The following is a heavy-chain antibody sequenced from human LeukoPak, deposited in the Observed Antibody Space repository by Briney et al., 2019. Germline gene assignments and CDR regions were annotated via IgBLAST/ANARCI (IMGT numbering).Heavy chain of an antibody. CDR1: GFSFSNYG. CDR2: IKQEGSEK. J-gene: IGHJ4*02. Sequence: GGSLRLSCVASGFSFSNYGMSWVRQAPGKGLEWVANIKQEGSEKYYADSVKDRFTISRDNAKNSLYLRMNSLRAEDTAVYYCARDPKNGAIAGFYWGQGTLVTVSS. CDR3: ARDPKNGAIAGFY. V-gene: IGHV3-7*05. D-gene: IGHD6-19*01.